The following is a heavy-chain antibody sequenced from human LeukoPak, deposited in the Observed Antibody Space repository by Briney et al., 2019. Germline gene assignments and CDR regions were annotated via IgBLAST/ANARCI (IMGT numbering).Heavy chain of an antibody. J-gene: IGHJ3*02. Sequence: GESLKISCKGSGYSFTSYWIGWVRQLPGKGLEWMGIIYPGDSDTRYSPSFQGQVTISADKSISTAYLQWSSLKASDTAMYYCARQFSYMGDAFDIWGQGTMVAVSS. CDR2: IYPGDSDT. V-gene: IGHV5-51*01. D-gene: IGHD2-2*02. CDR1: GYSFTSYW. CDR3: ARQFSYMGDAFDI.